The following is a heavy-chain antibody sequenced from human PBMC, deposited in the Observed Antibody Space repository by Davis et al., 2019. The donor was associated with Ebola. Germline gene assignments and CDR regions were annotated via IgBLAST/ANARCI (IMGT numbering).Heavy chain of an antibody. CDR2: IRSKANSYAT. D-gene: IGHD2-2*01. Sequence: GESLKISCAASGFTFSGSAMHWVRQASGKGLELVGRIRSKANSYATAYAASVKGRFTISRDDSKNTLYVQMKSLRAEDTAVYYCAKELGSSTFLVHFYYYGMDVWGQGTTVTVSS. CDR3: AKELGSSTFLVHFYYYGMDV. V-gene: IGHV3-73*01. CDR1: GFTFSGSA. J-gene: IGHJ6*02.